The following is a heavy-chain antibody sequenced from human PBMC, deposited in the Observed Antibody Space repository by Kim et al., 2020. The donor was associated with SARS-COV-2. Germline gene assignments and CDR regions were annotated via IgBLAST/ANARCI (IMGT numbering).Heavy chain of an antibody. V-gene: IGHV3-21*01. Sequence: GGSLRLSCAASGFTFSSYSMNWVRQAPGKGLEWVSSISSSSSYIYYADSVKGRFTISRDNAKNSLYLQMNSLRAEDTAVYYCARRQTGNDAFDIWGQGTMVTVSS. D-gene: IGHD1-1*01. CDR2: ISSSSSYI. CDR1: GFTFSSYS. CDR3: ARRQTGNDAFDI. J-gene: IGHJ3*02.